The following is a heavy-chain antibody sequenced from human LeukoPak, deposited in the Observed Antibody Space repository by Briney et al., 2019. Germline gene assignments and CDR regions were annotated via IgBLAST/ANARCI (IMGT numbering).Heavy chain of an antibody. Sequence: PSETLSLTCTVSGGSISNINYYWGWIRQPPGKGLEWIGSVYYSGTTYYNPSLKSRVTISVDTSKNQFSLRLSSVTAADAAVYFCARHSGTSSPVTDFDSWGQGTLVTVSS. CDR3: ARHSGTSSPVTDFDS. J-gene: IGHJ4*02. V-gene: IGHV4-39*01. CDR2: VYYSGTT. CDR1: GGSISNINYY. D-gene: IGHD6-6*01.